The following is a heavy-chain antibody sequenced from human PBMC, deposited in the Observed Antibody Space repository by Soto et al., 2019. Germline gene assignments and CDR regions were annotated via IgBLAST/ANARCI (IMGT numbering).Heavy chain of an antibody. Sequence: GGSLRLSCAASGFTFSSYAMSWVRQAPGKGLEWVSAISGSGGSTYYADSVKGRFTISRDNSKNTLYLQMNSLRAEDTAVYYCAKAPGDYYYYYGMDVWGQGTTVTVSS. D-gene: IGHD4-17*01. V-gene: IGHV3-23*01. CDR3: AKAPGDYYYYYGMDV. CDR1: GFTFSSYA. CDR2: ISGSGGST. J-gene: IGHJ6*02.